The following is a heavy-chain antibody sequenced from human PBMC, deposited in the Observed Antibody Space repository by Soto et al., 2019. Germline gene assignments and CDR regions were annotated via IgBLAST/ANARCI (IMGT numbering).Heavy chain of an antibody. J-gene: IGHJ6*02. CDR1: GYTFTSYD. V-gene: IGHV1-8*01. CDR2: MNPNSGNT. D-gene: IGHD3-3*01. CDR3: ARVYDFWSGPPAGYYYGMDV. Sequence: ASVKVSCKASGYTFTSYDINWVRQATGQGLEWMGWMNPNSGNTGYAQKFQGRVTMTRNTSISTAYMELSSLRSEDTAVYYCARVYDFWSGPPAGYYYGMDVWGQGTTVTVYS.